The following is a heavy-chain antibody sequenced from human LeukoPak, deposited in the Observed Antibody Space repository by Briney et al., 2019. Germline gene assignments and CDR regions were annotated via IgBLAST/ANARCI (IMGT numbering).Heavy chain of an antibody. V-gene: IGHV1-24*01. CDR2: FDPEDGET. CDR1: GYTFTGYY. J-gene: IGHJ4*02. Sequence: VASVKDSCKASGYTFTGYYMHWVRQALGKGLEWMGGFDPEDGETIYAQKFQGRVTMTEDTSTDTAYMELSSLRSEDTAVYYCATLTKYSGYDLVDYWGRGTLVTVSS. CDR3: ATLTKYSGYDLVDY. D-gene: IGHD5-12*01.